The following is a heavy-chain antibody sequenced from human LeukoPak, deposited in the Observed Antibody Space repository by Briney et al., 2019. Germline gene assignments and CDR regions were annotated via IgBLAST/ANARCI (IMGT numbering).Heavy chain of an antibody. Sequence: KPGGSLRLSCAASGFTFSSYSMNWVRQAPGKGLEWVSSISSSSSYIYYADSVKGRFTISRDNAKNSLYLQMNSLRAEDTAVYYCARGGSFGVVTKSLEYVQHWGQGTLVTVSS. D-gene: IGHD3-3*01. CDR2: ISSSSSYI. CDR3: ARGGSFGVVTKSLEYVQH. CDR1: GFTFSSYS. V-gene: IGHV3-21*01. J-gene: IGHJ1*01.